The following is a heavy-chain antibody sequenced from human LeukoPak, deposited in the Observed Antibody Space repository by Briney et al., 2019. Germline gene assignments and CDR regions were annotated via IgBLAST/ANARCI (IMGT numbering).Heavy chain of an antibody. D-gene: IGHD3-16*01. CDR3: AREALRADYVWGSYYYYYMDV. J-gene: IGHJ6*03. V-gene: IGHV3-21*04. CDR2: ISSSSSFI. CDR1: GFTFSSYS. Sequence: GSLRLSCAASGFTFSSYSVNWVRQAPGKGLEWVSSISSSSSFIYYADSVKGRFTISRDNAKDSLYLQMNSLRAEDTALYHCAREALRADYVWGSYYYYYMDVWGKGTTVTISS.